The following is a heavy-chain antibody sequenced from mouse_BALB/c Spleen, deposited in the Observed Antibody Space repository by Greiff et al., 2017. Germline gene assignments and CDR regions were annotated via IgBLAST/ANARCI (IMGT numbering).Heavy chain of an antibody. D-gene: IGHD2-1*01. CDR2: IWAGGST. CDR1: GFSLTSYG. CDR3: AREDYGNYWFAY. J-gene: IGHJ3*01. Sequence: VQLVESGPGLVAPSQSLSITCTVSGFSLTSYGVHWVRQPPGKGLEWLGVIWAGGSTNYNSALMSRLSISKDNSKSQVFLKMNSLQTDDTAMYYCAREDYGNYWFAYWGQGTLVTVSA. V-gene: IGHV2-9*02.